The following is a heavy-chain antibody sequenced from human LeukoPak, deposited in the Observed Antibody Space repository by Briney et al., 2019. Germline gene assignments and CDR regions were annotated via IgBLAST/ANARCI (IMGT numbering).Heavy chain of an antibody. D-gene: IGHD3-10*01. CDR1: GYTFTSYG. CDR3: ARSPTRRGEKNYFDY. V-gene: IGHV1-18*01. J-gene: IGHJ4*02. Sequence: GASVKVSCKASGYTFTSYGISWVRQAPGQGLEWMGWISAYNGNTNCAQKLQGRVTMTTDTSTSTAYMELRSLRSDDTAVYYCARSPTRRGEKNYFDYWGQGTLVTVSS. CDR2: ISAYNGNT.